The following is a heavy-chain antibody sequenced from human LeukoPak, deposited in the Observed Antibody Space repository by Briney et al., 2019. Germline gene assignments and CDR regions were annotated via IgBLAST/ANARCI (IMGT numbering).Heavy chain of an antibody. V-gene: IGHV1-69*05. J-gene: IGHJ3*02. Sequence: SVKVSCKASGGTFSSYAISWVRQAPGQGLEWMGGIIPIFGTANYAQKFQGRVTITTDESTSTAYMELSSLRSEDTAVYYCAGRELVYRGLHYAFDIWGQGTMVTVSS. CDR2: IIPIFGTA. CDR3: AGRELVYRGLHYAFDI. CDR1: GGTFSSYA. D-gene: IGHD1-26*01.